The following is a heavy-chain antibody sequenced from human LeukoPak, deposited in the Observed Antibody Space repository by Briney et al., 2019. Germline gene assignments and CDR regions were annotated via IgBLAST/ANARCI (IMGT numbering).Heavy chain of an antibody. V-gene: IGHV1-69*05. CDR1: GGTFGKYT. D-gene: IGHD2-15*01. Sequence: ASVKVSCKASGGTFGKYTISWVRQRPGQGLVCMGGITPLFGTANYAQKFQGRVTMTRNTSISTAYMELSSLRSEDTAVYYCARGPSAYCSGGSCYSGSAWFDPWGQGTLVTVSS. CDR2: ITPLFGTA. CDR3: ARGPSAYCSGGSCYSGSAWFDP. J-gene: IGHJ5*02.